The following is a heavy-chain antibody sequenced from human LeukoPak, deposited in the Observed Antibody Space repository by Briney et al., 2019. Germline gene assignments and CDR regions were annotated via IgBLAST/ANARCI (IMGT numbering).Heavy chain of an antibody. J-gene: IGHJ3*02. Sequence: GGSLRLSCAASGFTFSSYSMNWVRRAPGKGLEWVSSISSSSSYIYYADSVKGRFTISRDNAKNSLYLQMNSLRAEDTAVYYCASRLRRSGYYWDAFDIWGQGTMVTVSS. CDR2: ISSSSSYI. CDR3: ASRLRRSGYYWDAFDI. D-gene: IGHD3-22*01. V-gene: IGHV3-21*01. CDR1: GFTFSSYS.